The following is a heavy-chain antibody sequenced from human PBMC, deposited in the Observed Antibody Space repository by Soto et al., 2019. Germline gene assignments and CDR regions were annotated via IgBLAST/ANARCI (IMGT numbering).Heavy chain of an antibody. Sequence: SVKVSCKASGGTFSSYAISWVRQAPGQGLEWMGGIIPIFGTANYAQKFQGRVTITADESTSTAYMELSSLRSEDTAVYYCARSVNYYDSSGYYPWGQGTLVTVSS. V-gene: IGHV1-69*13. CDR2: IIPIFGTA. CDR3: ARSVNYYDSSGYYP. D-gene: IGHD3-22*01. J-gene: IGHJ5*02. CDR1: GGTFSSYA.